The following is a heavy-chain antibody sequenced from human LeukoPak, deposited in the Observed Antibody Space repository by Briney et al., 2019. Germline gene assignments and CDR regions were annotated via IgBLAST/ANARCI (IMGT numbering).Heavy chain of an antibody. CDR2: ISGDGGST. D-gene: IGHD1-26*01. J-gene: IGHJ3*02. Sequence: GGSLRLSCAASGFTFDDYAMHWVRQAPGKGLEWVSLISGDGGSTYYADSVKGRFTISRDNSKNSLYLQMNSLRTEDTALYYCAKDIFPDPIVGAWNAFDIWGQGTMVTVSS. CDR1: GFTFDDYA. CDR3: AKDIFPDPIVGAWNAFDI. V-gene: IGHV3-43*02.